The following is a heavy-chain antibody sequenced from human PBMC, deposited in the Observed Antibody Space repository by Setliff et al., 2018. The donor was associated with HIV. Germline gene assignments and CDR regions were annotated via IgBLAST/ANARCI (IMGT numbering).Heavy chain of an antibody. CDR2: IYPGDSDA. D-gene: IGHD3-10*01. CDR1: GYSFSNYW. J-gene: IGHJ5*02. Sequence: GESLKISCKGSGYSFSNYWIGWVRQMPGKGLEWMGIIYPGDSDARYSPSFQGQVTISVDKSISTAYLQWTSLKASDSAMYYCASGSGIDWFDPWGQGTLVTVSS. V-gene: IGHV5-51*01. CDR3: ASGSGIDWFDP.